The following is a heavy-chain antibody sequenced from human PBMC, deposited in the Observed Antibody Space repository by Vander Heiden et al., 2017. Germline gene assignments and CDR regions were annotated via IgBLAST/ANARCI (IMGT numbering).Heavy chain of an antibody. Sequence: EVQLVESGGGFVPPGGSLRLSCAASGFTFRSYWMHWVRQAPGGGVEWVADIKEDGSQTYYVDSVRGRFTISRDNAKNSLYLQMNSLRAEDTAVYYCARAITVTPGGDYWGQGTLVTVSS. CDR1: GFTFRSYW. D-gene: IGHD4-17*01. CDR3: ARAITVTPGGDY. CDR2: IKEDGSQT. V-gene: IGHV3-7*01. J-gene: IGHJ4*02.